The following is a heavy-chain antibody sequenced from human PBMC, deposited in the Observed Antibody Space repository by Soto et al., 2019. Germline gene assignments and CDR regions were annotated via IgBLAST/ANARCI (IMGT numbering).Heavy chain of an antibody. D-gene: IGHD1-1*01. CDR1: GFTFSSYA. CDR3: ARGDHDRAYYYYYGMDV. CDR2: ISYDGSNK. J-gene: IGHJ6*02. Sequence: GGSLRLSCAASGFTFSSYAMHWVRQAPGKGLEWVAVISYDGSNKYYADSVKGRFTISRDNSKNTLYLQMNSLRAEDTAVYYCARGDHDRAYYYYYGMDVWGQGTTVTVSS. V-gene: IGHV3-30-3*01.